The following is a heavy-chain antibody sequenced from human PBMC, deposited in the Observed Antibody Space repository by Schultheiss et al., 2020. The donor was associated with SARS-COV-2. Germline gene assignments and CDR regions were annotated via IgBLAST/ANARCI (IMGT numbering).Heavy chain of an antibody. CDR1: GYSFTSYW. V-gene: IGHV5-51*01. CDR3: ATTRDGYNLGY. J-gene: IGHJ4*02. Sequence: GGSLRLSCKGSGYSFTSYWIGWVRQMPGKGLEWMGIIYPGDSDTRYSPSFQGQVTISADKSITTAYLQWSSLKASDTAMYYCATTRDGYNLGYWGQGTLVTVSS. CDR2: IYPGDSDT. D-gene: IGHD5-24*01.